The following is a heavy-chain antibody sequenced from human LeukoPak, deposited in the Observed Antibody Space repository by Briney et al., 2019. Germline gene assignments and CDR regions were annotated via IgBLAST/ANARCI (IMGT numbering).Heavy chain of an antibody. J-gene: IGHJ4*02. Sequence: ASVKVSCKTSGYTFPNYDIYWVRQAPGQGLEWMGWISAYNGNTNYAQKLQGRVTMTTDTSTSTAYMELRSLRSDDTAVYYCARRCSGGSCYSYDYWGQGTLVTVSS. CDR1: GYTFPNYD. CDR3: ARRCSGGSCYSYDY. D-gene: IGHD2-15*01. CDR2: ISAYNGNT. V-gene: IGHV1-18*01.